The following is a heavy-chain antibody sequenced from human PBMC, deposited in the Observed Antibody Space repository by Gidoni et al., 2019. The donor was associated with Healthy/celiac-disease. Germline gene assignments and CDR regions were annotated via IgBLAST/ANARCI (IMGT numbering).Heavy chain of an antibody. CDR1: GGSVRSGSYY. J-gene: IGHJ4*02. Sequence: QVQLQESGPGLVKPSETLSLTCPVSGGSVRSGSYYWSWIRQPPGKGLEWIGYIYYSGSTNYNPSLKSRVTISVDTSKNQFSLKLSSVTAADTAVYYCARPREGDYAHFDYWGQGTLVTVSS. V-gene: IGHV4-61*01. D-gene: IGHD4-17*01. CDR2: IYYSGST. CDR3: ARPREGDYAHFDY.